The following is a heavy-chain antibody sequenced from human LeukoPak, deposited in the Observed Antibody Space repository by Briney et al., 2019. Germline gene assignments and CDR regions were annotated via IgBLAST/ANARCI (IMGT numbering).Heavy chain of an antibody. CDR2: IKQDGSGK. J-gene: IGHJ4*02. D-gene: IGHD3-10*01. V-gene: IGHV3-7*01. Sequence: GGSLRLSCAASGFTFSSYWMSWVRQAPGKGLEWVANIKQDGSGKYYVDSVKGRFTISRDNAKNSLYLQMNSLRAEDTAVYYCARDGYYGSGLLDYWGQGTLVTVSS. CDR1: GFTFSSYW. CDR3: ARDGYYGSGLLDY.